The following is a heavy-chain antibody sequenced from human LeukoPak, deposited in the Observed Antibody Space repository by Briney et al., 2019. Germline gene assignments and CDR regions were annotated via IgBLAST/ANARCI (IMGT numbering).Heavy chain of an antibody. CDR2: IYHSGST. D-gene: IGHD5-12*01. CDR1: GGSISSGGYS. J-gene: IGHJ5*02. V-gene: IGHV4-30-2*01. Sequence: SQTLSLTCAVSGGSISSGGYSWSWLRQPPGKGLEWIGYIYHSGSTYYNPSLKSRVTMSVDRSKNQFSLKLSSVTAADTAVYYCARLGYMGFDPWGQGTLVTVSS. CDR3: ARLGYMGFDP.